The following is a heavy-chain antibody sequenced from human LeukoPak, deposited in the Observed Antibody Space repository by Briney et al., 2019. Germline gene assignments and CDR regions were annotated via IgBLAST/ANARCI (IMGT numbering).Heavy chain of an antibody. CDR3: ARDHRGSGSRYYYYYMDV. D-gene: IGHD3-10*01. CDR1: GFTFGDYY. J-gene: IGHJ6*03. Sequence: GGSLRLSCAASGFTFGDYYMSWIRQAPGKGLVWVSRINSDGSSTSYADSVKGRFTISRDNAKNTLYLQMNSLRAEDTAVYYCARDHRGSGSRYYYYYMDVWGKGTTVTISS. CDR2: INSDGSST. V-gene: IGHV3-74*01.